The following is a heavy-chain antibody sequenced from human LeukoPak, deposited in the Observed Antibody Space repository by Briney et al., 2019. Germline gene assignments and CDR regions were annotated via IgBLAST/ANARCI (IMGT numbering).Heavy chain of an antibody. D-gene: IGHD3/OR15-3a*01. CDR3: ARHLEKDFWTGIYKDYYYYYMDV. V-gene: IGHV3-21*01. CDR2: ISSSSSYI. J-gene: IGHJ6*03. Sequence: PGGSLRLSCAASGFTFSSYSMNWVRQAPGKGLEWVSSISSSSSYIYYADSVKGRFTISRDNAKNSLYLQMNSLRAEDTAVYYCARHLEKDFWTGIYKDYYYYYMDVWGKGTTVTVSS. CDR1: GFTFSSYS.